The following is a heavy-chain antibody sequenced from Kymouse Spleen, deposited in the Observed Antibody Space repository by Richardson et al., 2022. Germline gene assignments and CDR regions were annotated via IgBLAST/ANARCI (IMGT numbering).Heavy chain of an antibody. V-gene: IGHV4-39*01. CDR1: GGSISSSSYY. CDR2: IYYSGST. J-gene: IGHJ6*02. Sequence: QLQLQESGPGLVKPSETLSLTCTVSGGSISSSSYYWGWIRQPPGKGLEWIGSIYYSGSTYYNPSLKSRVTISVDTSKNQFSLKLSSVTAADTAVYYCASILWSNSYYYYYYGMDVWGQGTTVTVSS. D-gene: IGHD2-21*02. CDR3: ASILWSNSYYYYYYGMDV.